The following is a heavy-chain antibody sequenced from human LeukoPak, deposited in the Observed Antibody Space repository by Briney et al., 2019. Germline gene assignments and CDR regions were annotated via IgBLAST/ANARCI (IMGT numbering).Heavy chain of an antibody. CDR2: ISGSGGGT. Sequence: PGGSLRLSCAASGVTFSSFAISWVRQAPGKGLEWVSTISGSGGGTSYADSAKGRFTISRDNSNTPLHLQMNSLRAADTAIYYCAKCLPTESYFDYWGQGTLVTVSS. V-gene: IGHV3-23*01. CDR1: GVTFSSFA. J-gene: IGHJ4*02. D-gene: IGHD3-10*01. CDR3: AKCLPTESYFDY.